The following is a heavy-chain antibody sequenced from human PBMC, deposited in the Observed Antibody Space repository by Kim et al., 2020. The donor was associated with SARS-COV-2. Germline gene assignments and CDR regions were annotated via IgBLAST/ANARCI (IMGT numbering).Heavy chain of an antibody. D-gene: IGHD1-26*01. J-gene: IGHJ4*02. CDR3: ARESPTTVGFDY. V-gene: IGHV1-8*01. Sequence: GYAKKLQGRVTVTRNTSISTAYIELSSLRSEDTAVYYCARESPTTVGFDYWGQGTLVTVSS.